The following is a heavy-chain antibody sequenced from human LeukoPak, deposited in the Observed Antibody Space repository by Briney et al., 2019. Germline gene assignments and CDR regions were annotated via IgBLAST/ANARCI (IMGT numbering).Heavy chain of an antibody. Sequence: SQTLSLTCTVSGGSISSGGYYWSWIRQHPGKGLEWIGYIFYSGSTNYNPSLKSRVTISIDTSKNQFSLKLSSVTAADTAVYFCARTKSQLWSDYWGQGTLVTVSS. CDR3: ARTKSQLWSDY. V-gene: IGHV4-61*08. CDR1: GGSISSGGYY. CDR2: IFYSGST. J-gene: IGHJ4*02. D-gene: IGHD5-18*01.